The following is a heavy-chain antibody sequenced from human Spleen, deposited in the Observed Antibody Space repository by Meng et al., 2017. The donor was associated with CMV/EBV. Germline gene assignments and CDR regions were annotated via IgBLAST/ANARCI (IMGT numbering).Heavy chain of an antibody. J-gene: IGHJ4*02. D-gene: IGHD6-13*01. CDR2: ISYDGSNK. CDR3: ASTLAAAGTNY. Sequence: QVHPVEAGGGEVQPGRSLRLYCAASGFTFSSYAMHWVRQAPGKGLEWVAVISYDGSNKYYADSVKGRFTISRDNSKNTLYLQMNSLRAEDTAVYHCASTLAAAGTNYWGQGTLVTVSS. V-gene: IGHV3-30-3*01. CDR1: GFTFSSYA.